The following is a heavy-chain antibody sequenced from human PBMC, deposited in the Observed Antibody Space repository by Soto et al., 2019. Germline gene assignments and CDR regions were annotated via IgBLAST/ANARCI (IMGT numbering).Heavy chain of an antibody. D-gene: IGHD4-4*01. CDR3: ARTTLTTVPDYFDY. CDR2: IYYSGTT. CDR1: GDSISSGDYY. Sequence: QVQLQESGPGLVKPSQTLSLTCIVSGDSISSGDYYWSWIRQPPGKGPEWIGYIYYSGTTYYNPSLKSRVTISVDTSKNQFSLKLSSVTAADTAVYYCARTTLTTVPDYFDYWGQGTLVTVSS. V-gene: IGHV4-30-4*01. J-gene: IGHJ4*02.